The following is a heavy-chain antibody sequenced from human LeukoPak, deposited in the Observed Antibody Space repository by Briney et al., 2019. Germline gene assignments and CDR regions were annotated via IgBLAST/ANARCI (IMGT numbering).Heavy chain of an antibody. Sequence: VASVKVSCKASGYTFTGYYMHWVRQAPGQGLEWMGWINPNSGGTNYAQQFQGRLTMTRDTSISTAYMELSSLRSEDTAVYYCARVYPRYQPGFWFDPWGQGTLVTVSS. CDR2: INPNSGGT. CDR3: ARVYPRYQPGFWFDP. D-gene: IGHD2-2*01. J-gene: IGHJ5*02. CDR1: GYTFTGYY. V-gene: IGHV1-2*02.